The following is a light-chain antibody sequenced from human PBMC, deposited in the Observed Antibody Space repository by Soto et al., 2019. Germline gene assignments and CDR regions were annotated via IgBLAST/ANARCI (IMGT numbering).Light chain of an antibody. Sequence: EIVLTQSPGTLSLSPGERATLSCRATQRVTSSYFAWYQQKPGQAPRLLIYGVSSRATDIPDRFSGSGSETDFTLTISRLEPEDFVLYYCQQYSSLPHTFGQGTKLEVK. CDR3: QQYSSLPHT. V-gene: IGKV3-20*01. J-gene: IGKJ2*01. CDR2: GVS. CDR1: QRVTSSY.